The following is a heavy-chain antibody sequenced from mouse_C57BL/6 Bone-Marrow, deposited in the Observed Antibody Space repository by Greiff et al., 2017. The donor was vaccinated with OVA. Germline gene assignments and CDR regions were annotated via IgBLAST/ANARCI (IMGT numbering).Heavy chain of an antibody. CDR3: ASGHCYGSSPHY. J-gene: IGHJ2*01. Sequence: VQLQQSGPELVKPGASVKISCKASGYSFTGYYMHWVKQSHGKILDWIGYINPYNGASSYNQTFKGKATLTVDKSSSTAYMGLRCLKSEDSAVYYCASGHCYGSSPHYWGQGTTLTVSS. CDR2: INPYNGAS. V-gene: IGHV1-31*01. D-gene: IGHD1-1*01. CDR1: GYSFTGYY.